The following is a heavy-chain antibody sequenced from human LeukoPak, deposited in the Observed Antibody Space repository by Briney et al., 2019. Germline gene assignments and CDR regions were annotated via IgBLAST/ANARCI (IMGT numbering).Heavy chain of an antibody. D-gene: IGHD6-13*01. CDR2: IYYSGST. CDR3: ARHPGSSWSLPHWFDP. V-gene: IGHV4-59*08. CDR1: GGSISSYY. J-gene: IGHJ5*02. Sequence: SETLSLTCTVSGGSISSYYWSWIRQPPGKGLEWIGYIYYSGSTNYNPSLKSRVTISVDTSKNQFSLKLSSVTAADTAVYYCARHPGSSWSLPHWFDPWGQGTLVTVSS.